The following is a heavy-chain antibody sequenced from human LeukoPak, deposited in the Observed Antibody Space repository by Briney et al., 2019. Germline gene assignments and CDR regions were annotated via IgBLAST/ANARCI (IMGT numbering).Heavy chain of an antibody. CDR2: IYYSGST. V-gene: IGHV4-59*08. J-gene: IGHJ4*02. D-gene: IGHD1-26*01. Sequence: SETLSLTCTVSGGSISSYYWSWIRQPPGKGLEWIGYIYYSGSTNYNPSLKSRVTISVDTSKNQFSLKLSSVTAADTAVYYCARHSPEDSXXXWGDWGQGTLVTVSS. CDR3: ARHSPEDSXXXWGD. CDR1: GGSISSYY.